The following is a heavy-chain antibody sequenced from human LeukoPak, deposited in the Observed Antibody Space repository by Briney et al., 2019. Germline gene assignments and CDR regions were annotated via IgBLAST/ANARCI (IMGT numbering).Heavy chain of an antibody. CDR3: ARDYGSGSSYYYYGMDV. CDR2: ISRTSSYI. V-gene: IGHV3-21*01. Sequence: PGGSLRLSCAASGFTFSNYWMSWVRQAPGKGLEWVSSISRTSSYIYYADSVKGRFTISRDNAKNSLNLQMNSLRAEDTAVYYCARDYGSGSSYYYYGMDVWGQGTTVTVSS. D-gene: IGHD3-10*01. CDR1: GFTFSNYW. J-gene: IGHJ6*02.